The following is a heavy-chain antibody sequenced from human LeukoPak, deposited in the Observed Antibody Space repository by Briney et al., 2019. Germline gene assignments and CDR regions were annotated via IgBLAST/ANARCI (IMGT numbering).Heavy chain of an antibody. CDR3: ASLRGYFYGFDS. CDR2: IYYSGST. D-gene: IGHD3-10*01. V-gene: IGHV4-59*01. CDR1: GGSLSNYY. Sequence: ASETLSLTCTVSGGSLSNYYWNWIRQPPGKGLEWIAYIYYSGSTNYNPSLKSRVTISLDTSKNQFSLKLSSVTTADTAVYYCASLRGYFYGFDSWGQGTLVTVSS. J-gene: IGHJ4*02.